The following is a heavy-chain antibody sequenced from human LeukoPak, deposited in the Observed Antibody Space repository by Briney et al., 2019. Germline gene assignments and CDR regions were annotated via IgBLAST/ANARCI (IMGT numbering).Heavy chain of an antibody. D-gene: IGHD5-18*01. J-gene: IGHJ6*02. CDR3: AREYSYGSNYYGMDV. CDR2: INHSGST. V-gene: IGHV4-34*01. CDR1: GGSFSGYY. Sequence: SETLSLTCAVYGGSFSGYYWSWIRQPPGKGLEWIGEINHSGSTNYNPSLKSRVTISVDTSKNQFSLKLSSVTAADTAVYYCAREYSYGSNYYGMDVWGQGTTVTVSS.